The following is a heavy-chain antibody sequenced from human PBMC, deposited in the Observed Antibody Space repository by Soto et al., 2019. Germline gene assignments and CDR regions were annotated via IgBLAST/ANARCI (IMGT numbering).Heavy chain of an antibody. Sequence: SETLSLTCTVSGGSISSYYWIWIRQPPGKGLEWIGYIYYSGSTNYNPSLKSRVTISVDTSKNQFSLKLSSVTAADTAVYYCARQLRYFDPNFDYWGQGTLVTVSS. D-gene: IGHD3-9*01. CDR2: IYYSGST. J-gene: IGHJ4*02. CDR1: GGSISSYY. V-gene: IGHV4-59*08. CDR3: ARQLRYFDPNFDY.